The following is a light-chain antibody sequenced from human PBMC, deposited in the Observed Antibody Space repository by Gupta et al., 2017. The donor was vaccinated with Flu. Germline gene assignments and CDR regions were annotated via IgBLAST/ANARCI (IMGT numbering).Light chain of an antibody. CDR1: SGSIDSNY. J-gene: IGLJ1*01. CDR3: QSYDSTRYYV. Sequence: NFVLTQPPSVSDSPGKTVTISYTRGSGSIDSNYVQWYQQRPGSAPTIVIYADNQRPSGVPDRFSGSIDRSSNSASLTISGLKTEDEADYFCQSYDSTRYYVFGSGTKVTVL. V-gene: IGLV6-57*03. CDR2: ADN.